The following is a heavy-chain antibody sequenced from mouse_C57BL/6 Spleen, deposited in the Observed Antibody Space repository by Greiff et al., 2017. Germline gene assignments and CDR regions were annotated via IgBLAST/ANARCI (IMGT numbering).Heavy chain of an antibody. CDR1: GYTFTSYW. CDR2: IYPGNSDT. J-gene: IGHJ4*01. Sequence: EVQLQQSGTVLARPGASVKMSCKTSGYTFTSYWMHWVKQRPGQGLEWIGAIYPGNSDTSYNQKFKGKAKLTAVTSASTAYMELSSLTNEDSAVXYCTRSIYYYGSSHYAMDYWGQGTSVTVSS. D-gene: IGHD1-1*01. V-gene: IGHV1-5*01. CDR3: TRSIYYYGSSHYAMDY.